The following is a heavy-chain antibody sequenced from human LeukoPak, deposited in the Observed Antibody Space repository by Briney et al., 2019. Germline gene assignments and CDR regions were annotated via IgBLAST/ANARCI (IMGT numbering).Heavy chain of an antibody. CDR2: ISSSSSTI. D-gene: IGHD2-15*01. Sequence: GGSLRLSWAASGFTFDDYGMNWVRQAPGKGLEWVSYISSSSSTIYYADSVKGRFTISRDNAKNSLYLQMNSLRAEDTAVYYCARRTLYCSGGSCYPYDFDYRGQGTLVTVSS. CDR1: GFTFDDYG. J-gene: IGHJ4*02. CDR3: ARRTLYCSGGSCYPYDFDY. V-gene: IGHV3-48*04.